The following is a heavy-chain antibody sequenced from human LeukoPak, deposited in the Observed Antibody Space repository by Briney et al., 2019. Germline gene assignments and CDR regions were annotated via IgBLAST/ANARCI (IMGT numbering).Heavy chain of an antibody. V-gene: IGHV3-48*01. CDR3: ARASWSGYYYVSVY. CDR2: ISSSSSTI. D-gene: IGHD3-22*01. CDR1: GFTFSSYS. Sequence: GGSLRLSCAASGFTFSSYSMNWVRQAPGKGLEWVSYISSSSSTIYYADSVKGRFTISRDNAKNSLYLQMNSLRAEDTAVYYCARASWSGYYYVSVYWGQGTLVTVSS. J-gene: IGHJ4*02.